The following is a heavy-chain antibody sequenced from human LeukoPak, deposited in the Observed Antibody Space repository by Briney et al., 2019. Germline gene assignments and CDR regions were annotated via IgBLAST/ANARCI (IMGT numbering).Heavy chain of an antibody. Sequence: PSQTLSLTCTVSGGSISSGGYYWSWIRQHPGKGLEWIGYIYYSGSTYYNPSLKSRVTISVDTSKNQFSLKLSSVTAADTAVYYCARAPVVGTTVLDPWGQGTLVTVSS. CDR3: ARAPVVGTTVLDP. CDR2: IYYSGST. CDR1: GGSISSGGYY. D-gene: IGHD1-7*01. J-gene: IGHJ5*02. V-gene: IGHV4-31*03.